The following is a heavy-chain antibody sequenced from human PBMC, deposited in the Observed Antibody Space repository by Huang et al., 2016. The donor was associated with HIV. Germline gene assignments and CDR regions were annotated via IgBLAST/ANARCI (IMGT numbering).Heavy chain of an antibody. J-gene: IGHJ3*02. CDR2: IFPGDSHT. CDR3: ATQRAFHYDSSGYPYAFDI. V-gene: IGHV5-51*01. CDR1: GYSFTTYW. D-gene: IGHD3-22*01. Sequence: EVQLVQSGAEVKKPGESLNISCKGSGYSFTTYWIGWVRQMPGKGLEGMGVIFPGDSHTRYSPSVRGQVTISADKSISTAYLQWSSLKASDTAMYYCATQRAFHYDSSGYPYAFDIWGQGTLVTVSS.